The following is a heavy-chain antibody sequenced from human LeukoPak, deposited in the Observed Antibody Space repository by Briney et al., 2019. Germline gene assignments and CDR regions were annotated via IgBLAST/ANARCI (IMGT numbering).Heavy chain of an antibody. J-gene: IGHJ4*02. CDR1: GGSISSHY. CDR3: ARVQYSSSSGGLYYFDY. V-gene: IGHV4-59*11. D-gene: IGHD6-6*01. Sequence: PSETLSLTCTVSGGSISSHYWSWIRQPPGKGLEWIGYIYYSGSTNYNPSLKSRVTISVDTSKNQFSLRLSSVTAADTAVYYCARVQYSSSSGGLYYFDYWSQGTLVTVSS. CDR2: IYYSGST.